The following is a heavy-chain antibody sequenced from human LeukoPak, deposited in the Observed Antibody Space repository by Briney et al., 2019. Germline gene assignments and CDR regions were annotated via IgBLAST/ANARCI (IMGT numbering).Heavy chain of an antibody. CDR3: ARSPDHYGDYVGWFDP. V-gene: IGHV1-18*01. CDR1: GYTFTSYG. J-gene: IGHJ5*02. Sequence: ASVTVSCTASGYTFTSYGISWVRQAPGQGLEWMGWISAYNGNTNYAQKLQGRVTMTTDTSTSTAYMELRSLRSDDTAVYYCARSPDHYGDYVGWFDPWGQGTLVTVSS. CDR2: ISAYNGNT. D-gene: IGHD4-17*01.